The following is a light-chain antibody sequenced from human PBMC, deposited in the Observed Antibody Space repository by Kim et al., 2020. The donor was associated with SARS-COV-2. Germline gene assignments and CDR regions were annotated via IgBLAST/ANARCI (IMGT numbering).Light chain of an antibody. CDR1: QDISNY. CDR2: DAS. Sequence: ASVGDRVTITCQASQDISNYLNWYQQKPGKAPKLLIYDASNLETGVPSRVSGSGSGTDFTFTISSLQPEDIATYYCQQYDNLLLYTFGQGTKLEI. J-gene: IGKJ2*01. V-gene: IGKV1-33*01. CDR3: QQYDNLLLYT.